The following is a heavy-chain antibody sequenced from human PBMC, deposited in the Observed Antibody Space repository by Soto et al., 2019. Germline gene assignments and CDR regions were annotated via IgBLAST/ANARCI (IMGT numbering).Heavy chain of an antibody. D-gene: IGHD1-1*01. CDR1: GFTFRSHG. CDR3: TIDRNDSARVALTTTGWVA. J-gene: IGHJ6*04. V-gene: IGHV3-30*03. Sequence: PWGSLGLSFVASGFTFRSHGMHWVRQAPGKGLEWVAVISYNGKNEYYADSLKGRFTISRDNSKNTVFLQMNSLTPEDTAVYYCTIDRNDSARVALTTTGWVAWGTGPPVTASS. CDR2: ISYNGKNE.